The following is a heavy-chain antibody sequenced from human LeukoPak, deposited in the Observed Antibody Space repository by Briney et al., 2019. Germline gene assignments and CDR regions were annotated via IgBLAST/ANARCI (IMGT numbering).Heavy chain of an antibody. Sequence: ASVKVSCKASGYTFTSYGISWVRQAPGQGLEWMGWISAYNGNTNYAQKLQGRVTMTTDTSTSTAYMELRSLRSDDTAVYYCARDRTEIRFLEWLLQDAFDIWGQGTMVTVSS. CDR3: ARDRTEIRFLEWLLQDAFDI. V-gene: IGHV1-18*01. CDR1: GYTFTSYG. D-gene: IGHD3-3*01. CDR2: ISAYNGNT. J-gene: IGHJ3*02.